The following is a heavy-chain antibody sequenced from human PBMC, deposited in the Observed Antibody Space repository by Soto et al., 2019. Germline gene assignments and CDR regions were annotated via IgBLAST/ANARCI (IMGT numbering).Heavy chain of an antibody. CDR3: ARDTAFDS. CDR2: ISSSGSII. J-gene: IGHJ5*01. Sequence: GSLRLSCAASGFSFSTYEMNWVRQAPGKGPEWISYISSSGSIIYYADSVKGRFTISRDNAKNSLYLQMNNLRVDDTAFYYCARDTAFDSWGQGTLVTVSS. V-gene: IGHV3-48*03. CDR1: GFSFSTYE.